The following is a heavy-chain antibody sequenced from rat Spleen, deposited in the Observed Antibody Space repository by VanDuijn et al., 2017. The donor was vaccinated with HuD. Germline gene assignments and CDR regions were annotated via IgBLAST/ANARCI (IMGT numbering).Heavy chain of an antibody. CDR2: ITNTGNSI. CDR1: GFTFNNYW. J-gene: IGHJ2*01. CDR3: ARHPDYSNYFDY. D-gene: IGHD1-1*01. V-gene: IGHV5-31*01. Sequence: EVQLVESGGGLVQPGRSLKLSCVASGFTFNNYWMTWIRQAPGKGLEWVASITNTGNSIYYLDSVKGRFTISRDNAKSTLYLQMDSLRSEDTAPYYCARHPDYSNYFDYWGQGVMVTVSS.